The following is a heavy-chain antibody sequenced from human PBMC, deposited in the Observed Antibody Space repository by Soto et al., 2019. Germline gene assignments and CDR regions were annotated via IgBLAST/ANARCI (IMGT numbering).Heavy chain of an antibody. J-gene: IGHJ3*02. CDR3: AKGRKGYSDTIGSPWAFDI. V-gene: IGHV4-59*01. CDR1: GGSISSSY. CDR2: ISYSGST. D-gene: IGHD3-22*01. Sequence: SETLSLTCTGSGGSISSSYWSWLRQPPGKGLEWIGYISYSGSTNYNPSLKSRVTISVDTSKNQFSLKLSSVTASDTAVYYCAKGRKGYSDTIGSPWAFDIWGQGTMVTVSS.